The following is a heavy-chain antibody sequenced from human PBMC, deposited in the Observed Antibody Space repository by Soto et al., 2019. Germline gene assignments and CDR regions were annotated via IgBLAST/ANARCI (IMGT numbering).Heavy chain of an antibody. V-gene: IGHV4-39*01. CDR1: VGSISISSYY. D-gene: IGHD4-17*01. CDR3: ARRLMPEPDYGDYYYFDY. Sequence: TSETLSLTCTFSVGSISISSYYWGGIRQPPGKGLEWIGSIYYSGSTYYNPSLKSRVTISVDTSKNQFSLKLSSVTAADTAVYYCARRLMPEPDYGDYYYFDYWGQGTMVTVSS. J-gene: IGHJ4*02. CDR2: IYYSGST.